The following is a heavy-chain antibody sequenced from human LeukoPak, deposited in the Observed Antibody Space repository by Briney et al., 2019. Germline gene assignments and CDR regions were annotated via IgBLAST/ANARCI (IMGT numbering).Heavy chain of an antibody. J-gene: IGHJ5*02. CDR3: ARVGCSSTSCYEPYNWFDP. CDR1: GGTFSSYA. CDR2: IIPIFGTA. D-gene: IGHD2-2*01. V-gene: IGHV1-69*13. Sequence: GASVTVSCKASGGTFSSYAISWVRQAPGQGLEWMGGIIPIFGTANYAQKFQGRVTITADESTSTAYMELSSLRSEDTAVYYCARVGCSSTSCYEPYNWFDPWGQGTLVTVSS.